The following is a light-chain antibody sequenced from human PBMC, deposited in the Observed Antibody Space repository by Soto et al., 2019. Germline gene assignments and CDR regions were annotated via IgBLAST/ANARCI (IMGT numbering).Light chain of an antibody. J-gene: IGKJ5*01. Sequence: ILLTQSPGTLSLSPGERATLSCRASQSVRSDLAWYQQKPGKSPRLLIYDASNRATGIPARLSGSGSGTDFTLPIRSLEPEDFAVYYCQQRRNWITFGQGTRLEIK. CDR2: DAS. CDR1: QSVRSD. CDR3: QQRRNWIT. V-gene: IGKV3-11*01.